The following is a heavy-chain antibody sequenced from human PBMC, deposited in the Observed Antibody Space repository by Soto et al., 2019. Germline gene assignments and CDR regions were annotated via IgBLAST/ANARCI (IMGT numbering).Heavy chain of an antibody. Sequence: QVQLVQSGAEVKTPGSSLKVSCTVSGSRFSNYVISWVRQAPGHGLEWLGRIIPIFNSTQYAQRFQGRVTITADKSTNTASRELSSLRSEDTAVYYCAREGRGKKAGYNGLVSLGYWGQGTLVTVSS. CDR2: IIPIFNST. D-gene: IGHD2-2*02. CDR1: GSRFSNYV. CDR3: AREGRGKKAGYNGLVSLGY. V-gene: IGHV1-69*06. J-gene: IGHJ4*02.